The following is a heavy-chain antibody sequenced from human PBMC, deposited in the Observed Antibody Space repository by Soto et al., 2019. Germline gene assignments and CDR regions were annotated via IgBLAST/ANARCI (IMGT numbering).Heavy chain of an antibody. CDR1: GFTFSDYW. J-gene: IGHJ4*02. D-gene: IGHD3-10*01. Sequence: EVQLVESGGGLVQPGGSLRLSCAASGFTFSDYWMSWVRQAPGKGLECVANIKRDGSEKYYVDPVKGRFTISRDNAKNSLYLQMNSLRPEDTAVYYCATSMGRGGNDYWGQGTLVTVSS. CDR2: IKRDGSEK. CDR3: ATSMGRGGNDY. V-gene: IGHV3-7*05.